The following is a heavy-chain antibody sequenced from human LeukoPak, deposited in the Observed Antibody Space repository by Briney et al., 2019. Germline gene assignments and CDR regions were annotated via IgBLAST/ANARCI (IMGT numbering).Heavy chain of an antibody. Sequence: GGSLRLSCAASGFTFDDYGMSWVRQAPGKGLEWVSGINWNGGSTGYADSVKGRFTISRDNAKNSLYLQMNSLRAGDTALYHCASYGSGGEFDYWGQGTLVTVSS. D-gene: IGHD3-16*01. V-gene: IGHV3-20*01. CDR1: GFTFDDYG. CDR3: ASYGSGGEFDY. CDR2: INWNGGST. J-gene: IGHJ4*02.